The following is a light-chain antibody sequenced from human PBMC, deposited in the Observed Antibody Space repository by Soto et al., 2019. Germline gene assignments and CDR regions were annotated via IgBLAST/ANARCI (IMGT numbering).Light chain of an antibody. Sequence: QSALTQPASVSGSPGQSITISCSGTSSDIGNYIYVSWYQHHPGKAPKLIIYEVNNRPSGVSNRFSGSKSGNTASLTISGLQAEDEAHYYCNSYTNNNSQVFGGGTKVTVL. V-gene: IGLV2-14*01. J-gene: IGLJ3*02. CDR2: EVN. CDR3: NSYTNNNSQV. CDR1: SSDIGNYIY.